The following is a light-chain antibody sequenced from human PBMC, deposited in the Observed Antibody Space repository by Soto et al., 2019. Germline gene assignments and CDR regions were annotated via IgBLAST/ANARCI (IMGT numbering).Light chain of an antibody. CDR3: QQYDNDSWT. J-gene: IGKJ1*01. V-gene: IGKV1-5*03. Sequence: DIQMTQSPSTLSASVGDRVIITCRASQSISSWLAWYQQKPGKAPNLLIYKASTLKSGVPSRFSGSGSGTEFTLTISSLQPEDLVTYYCQQYDNDSWTFGQGTKVEI. CDR1: QSISSW. CDR2: KAS.